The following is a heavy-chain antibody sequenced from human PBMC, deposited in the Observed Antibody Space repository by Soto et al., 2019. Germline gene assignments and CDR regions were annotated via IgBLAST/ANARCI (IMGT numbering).Heavy chain of an antibody. V-gene: IGHV4-59*01. J-gene: IGHJ4*02. D-gene: IGHD3-22*01. CDR3: ASRAYYYDSSGYSQDDY. CDR2: IYYSGST. CDR1: GGSISSYY. Sequence: TSETLSLTCTVSGGSISSYYWSWIRQPPGKGLEWIGYIYYSGSTNYNPSLKSRVTISVDTSKNQFSLKLSSVTAADTAVYYCASRAYYYDSSGYSQDDYWGQGTLVTVSS.